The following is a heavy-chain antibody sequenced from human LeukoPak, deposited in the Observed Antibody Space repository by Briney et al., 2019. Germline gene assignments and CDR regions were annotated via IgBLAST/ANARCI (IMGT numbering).Heavy chain of an antibody. Sequence: SVKVSCKASGFTFTSSAMQWVRQARGRRLEWIGWIVVGSGNANYAQKFQERVTITRDMSTSTAYMELSSLRSEDTAVYYCAAGWVCSGGSCYYYFDYWGQGTLVTVSS. CDR3: AAGWVCSGGSCYYYFDY. CDR1: GFTFTSSA. D-gene: IGHD2-15*01. CDR2: IVVGSGNA. V-gene: IGHV1-58*02. J-gene: IGHJ4*02.